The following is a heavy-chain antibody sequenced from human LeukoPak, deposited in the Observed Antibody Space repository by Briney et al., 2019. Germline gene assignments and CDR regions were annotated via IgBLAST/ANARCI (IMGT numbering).Heavy chain of an antibody. V-gene: IGHV5-51*01. Sequence: GESLQISCKGSGYSFTSYWIGWVRQMPGKGLEWMGIIYPGDSDTRYSPSFQGQVTISADKSISTASLQWSSLKASDTAMYYCXXXXXXXXXXXGYFDAFDIWGQGTMVTVSS. D-gene: IGHD3-3*01. CDR1: GYSFTSYW. J-gene: IGHJ3*02. CDR2: IYPGDSDT. CDR3: XXXXXXXXXXXGYFDAFDI.